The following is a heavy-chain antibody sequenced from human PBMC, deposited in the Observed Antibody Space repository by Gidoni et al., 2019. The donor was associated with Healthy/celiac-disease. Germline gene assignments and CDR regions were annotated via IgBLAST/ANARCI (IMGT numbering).Heavy chain of an antibody. D-gene: IGHD3-22*01. Sequence: QVQLVQSGAEVKKPGASVKVSCKASGYTFTSYGIIWLRQAPGQGLEWMGWISAYNGNTNYAKKLQGRVTMTTDTSTSTAYMELRSLRSDDTAVYYCAREEGGLEGSSGYYPVGAFDIWGQGTMVTVSS. V-gene: IGHV1-18*01. CDR2: ISAYNGNT. CDR3: AREEGGLEGSSGYYPVGAFDI. J-gene: IGHJ3*02. CDR1: GYTFTSYG.